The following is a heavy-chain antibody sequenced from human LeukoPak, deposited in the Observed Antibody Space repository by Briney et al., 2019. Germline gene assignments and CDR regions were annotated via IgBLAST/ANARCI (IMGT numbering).Heavy chain of an antibody. J-gene: IGHJ4*02. CDR3: ARDLKTIFGVVIPYFDY. Sequence: SVRVSCKASGGTFSSYAISWVRQAPGQGLDWMGRLIPIFGIANYAQKFQGRVTITADKSTSTAYMELSSLRSEDTAVYYCARDLKTIFGVVIPYFDYWGQGTLVTVSS. CDR1: GGTFSSYA. V-gene: IGHV1-69*04. CDR2: LIPIFGIA. D-gene: IGHD3-3*01.